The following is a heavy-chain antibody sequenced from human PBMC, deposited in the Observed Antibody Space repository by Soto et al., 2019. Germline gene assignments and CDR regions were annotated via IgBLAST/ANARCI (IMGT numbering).Heavy chain of an antibody. CDR1: GFTFSHYA. D-gene: IGHD3-16*01. CDR3: TREASRWGFAFDL. J-gene: IGHJ3*01. Sequence: EVQLLESGGGLVQPGGSLRLSCAASGFTFSHYAMSWVRQAPGKGPQWVSTIFGSGAPTHYADSVKGRFGISRDNSNNMLFLEMNSLKDEDTAVNYCTREASRWGFAFDLWRQGTRVAVSS. V-gene: IGHV3-23*01. CDR2: IFGSGAPT.